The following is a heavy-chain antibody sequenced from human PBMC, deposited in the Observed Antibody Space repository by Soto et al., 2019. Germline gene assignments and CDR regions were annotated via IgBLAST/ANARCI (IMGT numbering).Heavy chain of an antibody. D-gene: IGHD3-22*01. CDR3: ARSYDDSSASYASYGMDV. CDR1: GFTFSDYG. CDR2: ISSSGSTI. Sequence: GGSLRLSCAASGFTFSDYGMSWIRQAPGKGLEWVSYISSSGSTIYYADSVKGRFTISRDNAKNSLYLQMNSLRAEDTAVYYCARSYDDSSASYASYGMDVWGQGTTVTVS. J-gene: IGHJ6*02. V-gene: IGHV3-11*04.